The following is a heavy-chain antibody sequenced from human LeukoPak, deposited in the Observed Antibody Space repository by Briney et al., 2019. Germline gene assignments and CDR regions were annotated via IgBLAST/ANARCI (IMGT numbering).Heavy chain of an antibody. CDR3: ARVGYDFWSGYYGAYFDY. V-gene: IGHV4-39*01. Sequence: SETLSLTCTVSGGSISSDSYYWAWIRQPPGKGLEWIASIYYSGSTYYNPSLKSRVTISVDTSRNQFSLKLSSVTAADTAVYYCARVGYDFWSGYYGAYFDYWGQGTLVTVSS. CDR2: IYYSGST. J-gene: IGHJ4*02. D-gene: IGHD3-3*01. CDR1: GGSISSDSYY.